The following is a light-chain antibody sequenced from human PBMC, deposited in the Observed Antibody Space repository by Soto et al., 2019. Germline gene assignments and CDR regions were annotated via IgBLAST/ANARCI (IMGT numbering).Light chain of an antibody. CDR2: DAS. Sequence: DIVMTQSPDSLAVSLGERATINCKSSQSVLYNSNNKNYLAWYQQKPGKAPKLLIYDASSLESGVPSRFSGSGSGTEFTLTISSLQPDDFATYYCQQYNSYLITFGQGTRLEIK. CDR3: QQYNSYLIT. J-gene: IGKJ5*01. V-gene: IGKV4-1*01. CDR1: QSVLYNSNNKNY.